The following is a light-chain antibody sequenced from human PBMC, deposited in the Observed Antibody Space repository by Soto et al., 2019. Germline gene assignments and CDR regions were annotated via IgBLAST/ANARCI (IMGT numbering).Light chain of an antibody. V-gene: IGKV3-20*01. Sequence: EIVLTQSPGTLSLSPGERATLSCRASQSVSSSYLAWYQQKPGQAPGLLIYGASSRATGIPDRFSGSGSGTHFTIPISRLEHEDFAVYYCQQYGSSQSFGQGTKVVIK. CDR3: QQYGSSQS. CDR1: QSVSSSY. J-gene: IGKJ1*01. CDR2: GAS.